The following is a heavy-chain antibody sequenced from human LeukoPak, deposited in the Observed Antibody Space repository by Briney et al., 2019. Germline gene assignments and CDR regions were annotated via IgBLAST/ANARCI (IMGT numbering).Heavy chain of an antibody. Sequence: GGSLRLSCAASGFTFSSYSMNWVRQAPGKGLEWVSSISSSSSYIYYADSVKGRFTISRDNAKNSLYLQMNSLRAEDTAVYYCARDGPRRARDGGSGYGYWGQGTLVTVSS. CDR3: ARDGPRRARDGGSGYGY. D-gene: IGHD5-12*01. CDR2: ISSSSSYI. V-gene: IGHV3-21*01. CDR1: GFTFSSYS. J-gene: IGHJ4*02.